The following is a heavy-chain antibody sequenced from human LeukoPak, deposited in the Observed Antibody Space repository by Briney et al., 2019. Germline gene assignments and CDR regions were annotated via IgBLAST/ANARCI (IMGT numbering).Heavy chain of an antibody. J-gene: IGHJ4*02. D-gene: IGHD6-13*01. CDR1: GNTFTGHY. V-gene: IGHV1-18*04. CDR2: ISAYNGNT. CDR3: ARTAAAAGLDY. Sequence: ASVKVSCKASGNTFTGHYMHWVRQAPGQGLEWMGWISAYNGNTNYAQKLQGRVTMTTDTSTSTAYMELRSLRSDDTAVYYCARTAAAAGLDYWGQGTLVTVSS.